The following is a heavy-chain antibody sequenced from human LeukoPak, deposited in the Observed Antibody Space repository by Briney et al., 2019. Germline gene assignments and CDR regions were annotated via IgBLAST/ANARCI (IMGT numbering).Heavy chain of an antibody. CDR1: GFTFSSYS. CDR3: ARAGGSTVSHSDY. V-gene: IGHV3-21*01. CDR2: ISSSTSCI. Sequence: GGSLRLSCAASGFTFSSYSMNWIRQAPGKGLEWVSSISSSTSCIYYADSVKGRFTISKDNAKNSLYLQMNSLRAEDTAVYYCARAGGSTVSHSDYWGQGTLVTVSS. J-gene: IGHJ4*02. D-gene: IGHD4-17*01.